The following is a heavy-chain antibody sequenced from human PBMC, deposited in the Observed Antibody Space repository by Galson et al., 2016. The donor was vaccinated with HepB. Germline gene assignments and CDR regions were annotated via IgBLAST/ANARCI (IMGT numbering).Heavy chain of an antibody. D-gene: IGHD3-22*01. J-gene: IGHJ3*01. CDR3: ARDPYYYDSRGYTTGFDV. V-gene: IGHV3-53*01. CDR2: LYASGKT. CDR1: GFIVSSNY. Sequence: SLRLSCAASGFIVSSNYMNWVRQAPGNGLEWVSVLYASGKTYYADSVKGRFTIFRDNSKNILFLQMNSLRAEDTAVYYCARDPYYYDSRGYTTGFDVWGQGTMVTVSS.